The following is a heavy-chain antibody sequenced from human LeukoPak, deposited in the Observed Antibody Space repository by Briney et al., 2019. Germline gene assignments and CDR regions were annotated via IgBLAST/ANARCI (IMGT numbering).Heavy chain of an antibody. D-gene: IGHD3-9*01. J-gene: IGHJ5*02. Sequence: SETLSLTCTVSGGSISSGGYYWSWIRQHPGKGLEWIGYIYYSGSTYYNPSLKSRLTISVDTSKNQFSLKLSSVTAADTAVYYCARDLTGLNWFDPWGQGTLVTASS. CDR3: ARDLTGLNWFDP. CDR2: IYYSGST. CDR1: GGSISSGGYY. V-gene: IGHV4-31*03.